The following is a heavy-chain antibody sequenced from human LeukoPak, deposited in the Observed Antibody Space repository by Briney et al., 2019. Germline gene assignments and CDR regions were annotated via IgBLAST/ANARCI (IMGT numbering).Heavy chain of an antibody. J-gene: IGHJ4*02. Sequence: SETLSLTCTVSGGSISTYYWSWIRQPPGKTLEWIGSIYYSGSTNYNPSLKSRVTISIDTSKNQFSLKVSSVTAADTAVYYCARLIRGSYGIFYFDYWGQGTLVTVSS. V-gene: IGHV4-59*01. CDR1: GGSISTYY. CDR3: ARLIRGSYGIFYFDY. CDR2: IYYSGST. D-gene: IGHD1-26*01.